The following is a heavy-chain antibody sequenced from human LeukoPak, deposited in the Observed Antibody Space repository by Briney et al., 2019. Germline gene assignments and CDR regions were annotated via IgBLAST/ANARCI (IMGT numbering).Heavy chain of an antibody. CDR1: GFTFSSYW. Sequence: PGGSLRLSCAASGFTFSSYWMSWVRQAPGKGLEWASGISGSGGSTYYADSVNGRFTISRDNSKSTLYLQMHSLRAGDTAVYYCAKASSSGSYGVYYFDCWGQGTLVTVSS. D-gene: IGHD6-19*01. V-gene: IGHV3-23*01. CDR2: ISGSGGST. J-gene: IGHJ4*02. CDR3: AKASSSGSYGVYYFDC.